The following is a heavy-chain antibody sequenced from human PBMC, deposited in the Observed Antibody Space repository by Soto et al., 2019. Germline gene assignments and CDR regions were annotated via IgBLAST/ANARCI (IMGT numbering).Heavy chain of an antibody. CDR1: GFTFSSYA. J-gene: IGHJ4*02. V-gene: IGHV3-23*01. CDR2: ISGSDDRT. D-gene: IGHD6-6*01. CDR3: AKRSSSSTFDY. Sequence: EVQLLESGGGLVQPGESLRLSCAASGFTFSSYAMSWVRQAPGKGLEWVSVISGSDDRTYYADSVKGRFTISRDNSKNTLYQQINSLRAEDTAEYYCAKRSSSSTFDYWGQGTLVTVSS.